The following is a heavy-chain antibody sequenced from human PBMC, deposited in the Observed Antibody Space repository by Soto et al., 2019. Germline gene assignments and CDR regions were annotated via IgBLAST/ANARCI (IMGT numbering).Heavy chain of an antibody. J-gene: IGHJ4*02. CDR3: VQTTGWPGFDF. CDR1: GFAVSSKY. D-gene: IGHD6-19*01. CDR2: IYGGGTT. Sequence: EVQLVESGGGLIQPGGSLRLSCAASGFAVSSKYMTWVRQAPGKGLEWVSVIYGGGTTYYADSVTCRLTISRDTSKNTLYLQMNSLRAEDTAVYYCVQTTGWPGFDFWGQGTLVTVSS. V-gene: IGHV3-53*01.